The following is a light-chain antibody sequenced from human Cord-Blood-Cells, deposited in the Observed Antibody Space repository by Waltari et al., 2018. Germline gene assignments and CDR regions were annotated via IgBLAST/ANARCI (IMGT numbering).Light chain of an antibody. V-gene: IGLV2-11*01. CDR1: SSDVGGYNY. CDR3: CSYAGSYTFVV. J-gene: IGLJ2*01. Sequence: QSALTQPRSVSGSPGQSVTISCTGTSSDVGGYNYVSWYQQHPGKAPKLMIYDVSKRPPGVPDRFSGSKSGNTASLTISWLQAEDEADYYCCSYAGSYTFVVFGGGTKLTVL. CDR2: DVS.